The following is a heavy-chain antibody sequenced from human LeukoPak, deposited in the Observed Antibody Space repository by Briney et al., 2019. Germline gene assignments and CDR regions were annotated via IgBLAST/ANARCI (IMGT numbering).Heavy chain of an antibody. CDR3: AIFPYSSSWYWVYYYYYGMDV. V-gene: IGHV1-8*01. D-gene: IGHD6-13*01. J-gene: IGHJ6*02. Sequence: ASVKVSCKASGYTFTSYDINWVRQAPGQGLEWMGWMNPNSGNIGYAQKFQGRATMTRNTSISTAYMELSSLRSEDTAVYYCAIFPYSSSWYWVYYYYYGMDVWGQGTTVTVSS. CDR1: GYTFTSYD. CDR2: MNPNSGNI.